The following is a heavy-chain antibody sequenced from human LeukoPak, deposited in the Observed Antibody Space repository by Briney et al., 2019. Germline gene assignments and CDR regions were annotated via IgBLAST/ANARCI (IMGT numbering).Heavy chain of an antibody. J-gene: IGHJ4*02. CDR1: GFTFSSYG. Sequence: GGSLRLSCAASGFTFSSYGMHWFRQAPGKGLEWVAVIWYDGSNKYYADSVKGRFTISRDNSKNTLYLQMNSLRAEDTAVYYCAKDLNGSGFGYWGQGTLVTVSS. CDR3: AKDLNGSGFGY. CDR2: IWYDGSNK. V-gene: IGHV3-33*06. D-gene: IGHD6-19*01.